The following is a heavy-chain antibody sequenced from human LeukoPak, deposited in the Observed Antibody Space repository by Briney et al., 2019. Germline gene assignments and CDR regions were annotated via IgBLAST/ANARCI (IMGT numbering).Heavy chain of an antibody. D-gene: IGHD6-19*01. CDR1: GASISTYY. CDR2: IYYPGST. CDR3: ARHREQWLVLSPDY. V-gene: IGHV4-59*08. Sequence: PSEIHSLICAVSGASISTYYWSWIRQPPGKGLEWIGYIYYPGSTNYNPSLKSRVTISEDTSKNQFSLKLSSVTAADTAVYYCARHREQWLVLSPDYWGQATL. J-gene: IGHJ4*02.